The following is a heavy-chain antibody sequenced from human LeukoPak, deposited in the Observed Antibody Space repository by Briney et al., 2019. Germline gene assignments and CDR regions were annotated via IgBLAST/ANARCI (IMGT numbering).Heavy chain of an antibody. J-gene: IGHJ4*02. Sequence: SGGSLRLSCAASGFTFSSYAMHWVRQAPGKGLEWVAVISYDGSNKYYADSVKGRFTISRDNSKNTLYLQMNSLRAEDTAIYYCAKDHRTYYYDSSGYYFDYWGQGTLVTVSS. CDR3: AKDHRTYYYDSSGYYFDY. V-gene: IGHV3-30-3*01. D-gene: IGHD3-22*01. CDR1: GFTFSSYA. CDR2: ISYDGSNK.